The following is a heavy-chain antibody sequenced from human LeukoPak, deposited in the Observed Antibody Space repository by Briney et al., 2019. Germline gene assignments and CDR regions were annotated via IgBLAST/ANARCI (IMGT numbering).Heavy chain of an antibody. CDR3: ARAPDSSGYYWNDAFDI. Sequence: SVKVSCKASGGTFSSYAISWVRQAPGQGLEWMGRIIPIFGTTNYAQKFQGRVTITTDESPSTAYMELSSLRSEDTAVYYCARAPDSSGYYWNDAFDIWGQGTMVTVSS. V-gene: IGHV1-69*05. CDR1: GGTFSSYA. D-gene: IGHD3-22*01. CDR2: IIPIFGTT. J-gene: IGHJ3*02.